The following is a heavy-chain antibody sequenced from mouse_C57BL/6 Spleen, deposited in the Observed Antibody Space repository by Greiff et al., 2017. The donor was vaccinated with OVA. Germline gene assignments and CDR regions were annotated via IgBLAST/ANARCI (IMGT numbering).Heavy chain of an antibody. D-gene: IGHD2-14*01. CDR1: GYAFSSSW. CDR3: ARSWVRRRDFDY. V-gene: IGHV1-82*01. J-gene: IGHJ2*01. CDR2: IYPGDGDT. Sequence: VQLQESGPELVKPGASVKISCKASGYAFSSSWMNWVKQRPGKGLEWIGRIYPGDGDTNYNGKFKGKATLTADKSSSTAYMQLSSLTSEDSAVYFCARSWVRRRDFDYWGQGTTLTVSS.